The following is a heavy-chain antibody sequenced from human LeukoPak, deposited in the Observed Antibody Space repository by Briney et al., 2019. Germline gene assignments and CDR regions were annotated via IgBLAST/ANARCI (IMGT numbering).Heavy chain of an antibody. Sequence: PGGSLRLSCAASGFTFSSYSMKWVRQAPGKALEWVSSISSSRYIYYSDSATGRFTISQHNANNSLYLKKHRLRAEDTVVYYCARWVGITMVRGVMRDAIDIWGQGTMVTVS. CDR2: ISSSRYI. V-gene: IGHV3-21*01. CDR1: GFTFSSYS. J-gene: IGHJ3*02. D-gene: IGHD3-10*01. CDR3: ARWVGITMVRGVMRDAIDI.